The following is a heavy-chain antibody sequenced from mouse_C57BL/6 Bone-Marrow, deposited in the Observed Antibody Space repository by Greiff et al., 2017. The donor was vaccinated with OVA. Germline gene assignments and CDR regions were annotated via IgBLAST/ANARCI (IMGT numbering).Heavy chain of an antibody. Sequence: QLQQSGAELVKPGASVKLSCKASGYTFTSYWMHWVKQRPGQGLEWIGMIHPNSGSTNYNEKFKSKATLTVDKSSSTAYMQLSSLTSEDSAVYYCARETIVTFDYWGQGTTLTVSS. CDR2: IHPNSGST. CDR3: ARETIVTFDY. D-gene: IGHD2-5*01. V-gene: IGHV1-64*01. J-gene: IGHJ2*01. CDR1: GYTFTSYW.